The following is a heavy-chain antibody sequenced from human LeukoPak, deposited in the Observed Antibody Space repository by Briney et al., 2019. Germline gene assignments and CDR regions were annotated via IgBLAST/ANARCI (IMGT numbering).Heavy chain of an antibody. V-gene: IGHV3-21*04. CDR1: GFTFSSYS. CDR2: ISSSSSYI. Sequence: GGSLRLSCAASGFTFSSYSMNWVRQAPGKGLEWVSSISSSSSYIYYADSVKGRFTISRDNSNNTLYLQMDSLRAEDTAVYYCARGPDGYRYWGQGTLVTVST. CDR3: ARGPDGYRY. J-gene: IGHJ4*02. D-gene: IGHD3-16*02.